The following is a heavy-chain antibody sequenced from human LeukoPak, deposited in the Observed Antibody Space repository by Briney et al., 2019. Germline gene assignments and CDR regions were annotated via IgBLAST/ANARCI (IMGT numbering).Heavy chain of an antibody. J-gene: IGHJ4*02. CDR2: ISGSGRST. CDR1: GFTFSSYG. Sequence: PGGSLRLSCAASGFTFSSYGMSWVRQAPGKWLEWVSAISGSGRSTYYADSVKGRFTISRDNSKNTLFLQMNSLRAEQTAVYYCAKDLDIVVVPAAISVDYWGQGTLVTVSS. CDR3: AKDLDIVVVPAAISVDY. D-gene: IGHD2-2*03. V-gene: IGHV3-23*01.